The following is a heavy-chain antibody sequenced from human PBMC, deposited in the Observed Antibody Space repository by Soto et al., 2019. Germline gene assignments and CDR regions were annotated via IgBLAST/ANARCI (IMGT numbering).Heavy chain of an antibody. CDR2: ISSSSFTI. J-gene: IGHJ4*02. CDR3: ASDYTDFGSGHFDY. V-gene: IGHV3-48*01. CDR1: GFRFSDYS. Sequence: EVHLVESGGRLVQPGGSLRLSCAASGFRFSDYSMNWVRQAPGRGLEWVSYISSSSFTIHYADSVEGRFAISRDNAKNSLYLQMNRLRVEETGVYYCASDYTDFGSGHFDYWGQGALVTVSS. D-gene: IGHD3-3*01.